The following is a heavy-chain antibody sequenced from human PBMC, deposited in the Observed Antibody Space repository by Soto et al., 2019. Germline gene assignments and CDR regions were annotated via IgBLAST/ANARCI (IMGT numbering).Heavy chain of an antibody. J-gene: IGHJ6*02. CDR2: IIPIFGTA. CDR3: ARGADYYGSGSYYYYDMDV. V-gene: IGHV1-69*06. Sequence: QVQLVQSGAEVKKPGSSVKVSCKASGGTFSSYAISWVRQAPGQGLEWMGGIIPIFGTANYAQKFQGRVTITADKSTSTAYMELSSLRSEDTAVYYCARGADYYGSGSYYYYDMDVWGQGTTVTVSS. CDR1: GGTFSSYA. D-gene: IGHD3-10*01.